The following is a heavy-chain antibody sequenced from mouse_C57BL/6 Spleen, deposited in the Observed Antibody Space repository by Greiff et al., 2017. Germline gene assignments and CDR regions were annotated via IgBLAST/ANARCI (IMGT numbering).Heavy chain of an antibody. CDR3: ARRDYYGSSYFDY. J-gene: IGHJ2*01. Sequence: VQLQQSEPELVKPGASVKISCKASGYSFTGYYMNWVKQSPEKSLEWIGEINPSTGGTTYNQKFKAKATLTVDKSSSTAYMQLKSLTSEDSAVYYCARRDYYGSSYFDYWGQGTTLTVSS. CDR1: GYSFTGYY. V-gene: IGHV1-42*01. CDR2: INPSTGGT. D-gene: IGHD1-1*01.